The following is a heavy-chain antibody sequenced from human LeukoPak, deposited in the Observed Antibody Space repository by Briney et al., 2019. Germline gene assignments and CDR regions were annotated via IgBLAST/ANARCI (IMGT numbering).Heavy chain of an antibody. D-gene: IGHD2-8*01. Sequence: SETLSLTCTVSGGSISSSGYYWGWIRQPPGRGLEWIGTIYYRGTTYYNPSLKSRVTISVDTSKNQFSLKLSSVTAADTAVYYCARRKDCTNGVCCTGYWGQGTLVTVSS. CDR3: ARRKDCTNGVCCTGY. J-gene: IGHJ4*02. CDR2: IYYRGTT. V-gene: IGHV4-39*01. CDR1: GGSISSSGYY.